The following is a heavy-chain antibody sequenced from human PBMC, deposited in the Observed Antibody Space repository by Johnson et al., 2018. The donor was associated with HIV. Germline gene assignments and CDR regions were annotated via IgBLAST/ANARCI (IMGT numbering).Heavy chain of an antibody. V-gene: IGHV3-33*08. CDR3: ARVRGYESSGKAFDM. Sequence: QVLLVESGGGVVQPGRSLRLSCAASGFTFSSYAMHWVRQAPGKGLEWVAFIRYDGSNKYYADSVKGRFTISRDNAKNSLYLQMNSLRAEDTVLYYCARVRGYESSGKAFDMWGQGTMVIVSS. CDR2: IRYDGSNK. D-gene: IGHD3-22*01. J-gene: IGHJ3*02. CDR1: GFTFSSYA.